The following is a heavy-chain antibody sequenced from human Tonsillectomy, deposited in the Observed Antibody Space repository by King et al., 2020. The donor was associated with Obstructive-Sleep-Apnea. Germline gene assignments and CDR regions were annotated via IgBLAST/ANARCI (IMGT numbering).Heavy chain of an antibody. V-gene: IGHV3-21*01. Sequence: VQLVESGGGLVKPGGSLRLSCAASGFTFSSYSMNWVRQAPGTGLEWVSSISSSSSYIYYADSVKGRFTISRDNAKHSLYLQMNSLRAVDTAVYYCARKADSSGYLRDWYFDLWGRGTLVTVSS. CDR1: GFTFSSYS. CDR2: ISSSSSYI. D-gene: IGHD3-22*01. J-gene: IGHJ2*01. CDR3: ARKADSSGYLRDWYFDL.